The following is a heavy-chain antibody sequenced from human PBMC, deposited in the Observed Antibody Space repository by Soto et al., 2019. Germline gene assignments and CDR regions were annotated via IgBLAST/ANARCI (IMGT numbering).Heavy chain of an antibody. CDR1: GFAFSDYA. J-gene: IGHJ4*02. CDR3: AKGRTFFDF. Sequence: TGGSLRLSCAASGFAFSDYAMTWVRQAPGKGLEWVSDISDGDGATHYADSVKGRFTISRDDSKNTLYLQMDSLRAEDAAVYYCAKGRTFFDFWGQGTLVTVSS. CDR2: ISDGDGAT. V-gene: IGHV3-23*01. D-gene: IGHD3-16*01.